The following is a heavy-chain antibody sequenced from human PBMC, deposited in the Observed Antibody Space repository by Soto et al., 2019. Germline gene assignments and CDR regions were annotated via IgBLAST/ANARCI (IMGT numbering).Heavy chain of an antibody. V-gene: IGHV2-5*02. CDR3: AHRPRGYSYHFDY. J-gene: IGHJ4*02. D-gene: IGHD5-18*01. CDR1: GFSLTTRGVG. Sequence: QITLKESGPTLVKPTQTLTLTCTFSGFSLTTRGVGVGWIRQPPGKALEWLALIYWDDAEGYTPSLKSRLTIPKDTSKNEVVLTMTNTDPVDTATYYCAHRPRGYSYHFDYWGQGTLVTVSS. CDR2: IYWDDAE.